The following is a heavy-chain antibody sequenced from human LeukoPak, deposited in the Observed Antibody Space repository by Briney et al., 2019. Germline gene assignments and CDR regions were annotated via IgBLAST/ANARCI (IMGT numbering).Heavy chain of an antibody. D-gene: IGHD2-2*01. CDR1: GFTFSSYG. CDR2: IRYDGSNK. V-gene: IGHV3-30*02. CDR3: APDIVVVPAVADAFDI. J-gene: IGHJ3*02. Sequence: PGGSLRLSCAASGFTFSSYGMHWVRQAPGKGLEWVAFIRYDGSNKYYADSVKGRFTISRDNSRNTLYLQMNSLRAEDTAVYYCAPDIVVVPAVADAFDIWGQGTMVTVSS.